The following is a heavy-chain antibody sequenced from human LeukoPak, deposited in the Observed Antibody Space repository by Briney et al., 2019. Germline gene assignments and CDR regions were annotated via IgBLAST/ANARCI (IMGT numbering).Heavy chain of an antibody. CDR3: ARDPLRAAGGALDI. D-gene: IGHD4-17*01. CDR1: GGSISIYY. J-gene: IGHJ3*02. V-gene: IGHV4-59*01. Sequence: PSETLSLTCTVSGGSISIYYWTWIRQPPGKGLEWIGYIFDSGNTNYNPSLKSRVTMSIDTSKSQFSLQLSSVTAADTAVYYCARDPLRAAGGALDIWGHGTTVTVSS. CDR2: IFDSGNT.